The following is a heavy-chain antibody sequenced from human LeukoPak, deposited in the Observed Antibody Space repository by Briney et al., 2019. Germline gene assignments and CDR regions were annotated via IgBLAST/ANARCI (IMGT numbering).Heavy chain of an antibody. CDR2: ISYDGRKA. CDR1: GFTFSSYA. D-gene: IGHD1-26*01. J-gene: IGHJ4*02. V-gene: IGHV3-30*04. CDR3: AQPQWELRGLTDH. Sequence: PGGSLRLSCAASGFTFSSYAMHWVRQTPGKGLEWVAVISYDGRKAYYAVSVMGRFTISRDNSKNTLYLQMNSLRAEDTAVYYCAQPQWELRGLTDHWGQGTPVTVSS.